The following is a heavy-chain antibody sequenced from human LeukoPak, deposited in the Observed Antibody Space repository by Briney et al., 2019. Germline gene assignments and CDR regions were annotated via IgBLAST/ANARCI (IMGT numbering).Heavy chain of an antibody. CDR1: GFIVSNNY. Sequence: GESLRLSCAASGFIVSNNYMSWARQAPGKGLEWVAVIAYDGSRAFYADSVKGRFTISRDNSKNTMSVQMDDLRAEDTAVYYCTRYNNDHFDYWGQGTLVTVSS. V-gene: IGHV3-33*08. CDR3: TRYNNDHFDY. D-gene: IGHD1-14*01. CDR2: IAYDGSRA. J-gene: IGHJ4*02.